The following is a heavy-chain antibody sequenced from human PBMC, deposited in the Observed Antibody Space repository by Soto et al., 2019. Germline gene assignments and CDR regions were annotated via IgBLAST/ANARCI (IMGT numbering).Heavy chain of an antibody. Sequence: QLQLQESGPGLVKPSETLSLTCTVSGGSISSSSYYWGWIRQPPGKGLEWIGSIYYSGSTYYNPSLKSRVTISVDTSKNQFSLKLSSVTAADTAVYYCARQFSYSLEYYFDYWGQGTLVTVSS. CDR1: GGSISSSSYY. CDR2: IYYSGST. V-gene: IGHV4-39*01. J-gene: IGHJ4*02. CDR3: ARQFSYSLEYYFDY. D-gene: IGHD2-15*01.